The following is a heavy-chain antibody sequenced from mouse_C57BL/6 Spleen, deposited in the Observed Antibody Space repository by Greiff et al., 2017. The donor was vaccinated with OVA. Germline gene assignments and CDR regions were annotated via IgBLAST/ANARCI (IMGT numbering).Heavy chain of an antibody. Sequence: EVKLVESGEGLVKPGGSLKLSCAASGFTFSSYAMSWVRQTPEKRLEWVAYISSGGDYIYYADTVKGRFTISSDNARNTLYLQMSSLKSEDTAMYYCTRELGWYFDVWGTGTTVTVSA. J-gene: IGHJ1*03. CDR3: TRELGWYFDV. CDR2: ISSGGDYI. CDR1: GFTFSSYA. V-gene: IGHV5-9-1*02. D-gene: IGHD4-1*01.